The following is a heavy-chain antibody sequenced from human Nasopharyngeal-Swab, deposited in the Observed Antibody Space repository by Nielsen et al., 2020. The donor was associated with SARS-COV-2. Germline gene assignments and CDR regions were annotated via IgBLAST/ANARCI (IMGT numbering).Heavy chain of an antibody. D-gene: IGHD3-10*01. Sequence: LSLTCAASGFTFSSYWMSWVRQAPGKGLEWVANIKQDASEKSYVDSVKGRFTISRDNAKNSLYLQMNSLRAEDTAVYYCARVYYGCLESWGQGTLVTVSS. J-gene: IGHJ4*02. CDR2: IKQDASEK. V-gene: IGHV3-7*01. CDR3: ARVYYGCLES. CDR1: GFTFSSYW.